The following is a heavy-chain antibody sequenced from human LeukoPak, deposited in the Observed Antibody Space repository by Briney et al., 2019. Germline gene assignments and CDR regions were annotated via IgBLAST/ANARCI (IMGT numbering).Heavy chain of an antibody. CDR1: GFTFRDHW. CDR3: AKSTNGDYSPDAFDI. J-gene: IGHJ3*02. V-gene: IGHV3-23*01. Sequence: GGSLRLSCEASGFTFRDHWMHWVRQVPGKGLEWVSAISGSGGSTYYADSVKGRFTISRDNSKNTLYLQMNSLRAEDTAVYYCAKSTNGDYSPDAFDIWGQGTMVTVSS. CDR2: ISGSGGST. D-gene: IGHD4-17*01.